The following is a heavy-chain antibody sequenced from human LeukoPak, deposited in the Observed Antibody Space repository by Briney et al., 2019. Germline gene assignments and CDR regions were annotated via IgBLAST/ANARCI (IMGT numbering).Heavy chain of an antibody. V-gene: IGHV4-34*01. J-gene: IGHJ6*03. CDR2: INHSGST. Sequence: PSETLSLTCAVYGGSFSGYYWNWIRQPPGKGLEWIGEINHSGSTNYNPSLKSRVTISVDTSKNQFSLKLSSVTAADTAVYYCARGPRGGSGGYRLNYYYMDVWGKGTTVTVSS. CDR3: ARGPRGGSGGYRLNYYYMDV. CDR1: GGSFSGYY. D-gene: IGHD2-15*01.